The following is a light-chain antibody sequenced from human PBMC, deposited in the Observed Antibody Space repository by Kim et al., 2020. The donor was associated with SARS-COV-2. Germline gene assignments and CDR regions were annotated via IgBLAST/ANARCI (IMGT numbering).Light chain of an antibody. J-gene: IGKJ1*01. V-gene: IGKV1-17*01. CDR3: LQYSDFPWT. Sequence: DMQMTQSPSSLSASVGDRVTITCRASQDIANDLGWYQQKPGESPKRLIFAASNLQSGVPSRFSGSGSGTEFTLTISSLQPEDFATYYCLQYSDFPWTFGQGTKVDIK. CDR2: AAS. CDR1: QDIAND.